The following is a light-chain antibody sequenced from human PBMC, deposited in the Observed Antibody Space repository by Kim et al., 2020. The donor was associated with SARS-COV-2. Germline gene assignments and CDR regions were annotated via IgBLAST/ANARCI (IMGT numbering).Light chain of an antibody. CDR3: QQYNSYSGT. CDR1: QSITSW. CDR2: KTS. V-gene: IGKV1-5*03. J-gene: IGKJ1*01. Sequence: DIQMTQSPSTLSASVGDTVTITCRASQSITSWLAWYQQKPGKAPNLLIYKTSTLESGVPSRFSGSGSGTEFTLTISSLQPDDFATYYCQQYNSYSGTFGQGTKLEIK.